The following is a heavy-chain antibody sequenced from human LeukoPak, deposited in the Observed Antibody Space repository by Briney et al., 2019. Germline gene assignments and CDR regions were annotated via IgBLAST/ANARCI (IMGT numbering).Heavy chain of an antibody. Sequence: SETLSLTCTLSGGSIRSYYWSWIRQAPGKGLECIGDIYPSGNTNYNPSLKSRVTLSVDRSKNQFSLKLKSVTAADTAVYYCARGGKATVVTMWGQGILVTVSS. CDR3: ARGGKATVVTM. CDR2: IYPSGNT. D-gene: IGHD4-23*01. J-gene: IGHJ4*02. CDR1: GGSIRSYY. V-gene: IGHV4-4*09.